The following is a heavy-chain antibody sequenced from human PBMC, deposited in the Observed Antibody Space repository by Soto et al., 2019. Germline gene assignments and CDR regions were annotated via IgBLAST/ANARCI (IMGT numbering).Heavy chain of an antibody. V-gene: IGHV3-21*01. D-gene: IGHD2-8*01. CDR3: AKVGVLRTNFRWFEL. Sequence: AGGSLRLSCAASGFAFQTYTMEWLRQPPGKGLEWVSSITISGNYIYYADSVKGRFTISRDNGRNSVYLQMNSLRAEDTAVYYCAKVGVLRTNFRWFELWGQGTLVTVSS. CDR1: GFAFQTYT. J-gene: IGHJ5*02. CDR2: ITISGNYI.